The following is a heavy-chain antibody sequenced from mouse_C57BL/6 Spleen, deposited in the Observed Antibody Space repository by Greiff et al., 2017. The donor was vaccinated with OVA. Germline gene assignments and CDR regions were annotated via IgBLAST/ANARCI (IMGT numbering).Heavy chain of an antibody. V-gene: IGHV1-54*01. D-gene: IGHD2-5*01. CDR2: INPGSGGT. CDR3: AREEHSNYFAY. Sequence: QVQLKESGAELVRPGTSVKVSCKASGYAFTNYLIEWVKQRPGQGLEWIGVINPGSGGTNYNEKFKGKATLTADKSSSTAYMQLSSLTSEDSAVYFCAREEHSNYFAYWGQGTLVTVSA. CDR1: GYAFTNYL. J-gene: IGHJ3*01.